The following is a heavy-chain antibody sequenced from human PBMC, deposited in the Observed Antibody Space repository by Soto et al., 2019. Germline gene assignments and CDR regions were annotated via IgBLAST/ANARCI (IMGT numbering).Heavy chain of an antibody. CDR2: IYYSGST. CDR3: ARGRLPTNWFDP. J-gene: IGHJ5*02. Sequence: QVQLQESGPGLVKPSQTLSLTCTVSGGSISSGGYYWSWIRQHPGKGLEWIGYIYYSGSTYYNPSLKSRVTISVDTSKNQFSLKLSSVTAVDTAVYYCARGRLPTNWFDPWGQGTLVTVSS. V-gene: IGHV4-31*03. D-gene: IGHD2-15*01. CDR1: GGSISSGGYY.